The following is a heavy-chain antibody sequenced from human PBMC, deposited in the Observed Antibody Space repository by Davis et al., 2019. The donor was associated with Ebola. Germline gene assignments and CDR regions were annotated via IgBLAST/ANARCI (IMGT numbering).Heavy chain of an antibody. CDR2: INPNSGGT. CDR1: GYTFTGYY. CDR3: ARGREYSYGLDY. J-gene: IGHJ4*02. Sequence: AASVKVSCKASGYTFTGYYMHWVRQAPGQGLEWMGRINPNSGGTNYAQKFQGRVTITRDTSASTAYMELSSLRSEDTAVYFCARGREYSYGLDYWGQGSLVTVSS. D-gene: IGHD5-18*01. V-gene: IGHV1-2*06.